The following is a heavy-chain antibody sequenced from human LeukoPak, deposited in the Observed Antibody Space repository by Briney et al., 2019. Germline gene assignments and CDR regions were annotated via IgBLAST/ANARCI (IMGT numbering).Heavy chain of an antibody. V-gene: IGHV3-30-3*01. CDR3: AREIIAVAESGA. CDR2: ISYDGSNK. J-gene: IGHJ5*02. Sequence: PGGSLRLSCAASGFTFSSYAMHWVRQAPGKGLEWVAIISYDGSNKYYADSVKGRFTISRDNSKNTLYLQMNSLRAEDTAVCYCAREIIAVAESGAWGQGTLVTVSS. D-gene: IGHD6-19*01. CDR1: GFTFSSYA.